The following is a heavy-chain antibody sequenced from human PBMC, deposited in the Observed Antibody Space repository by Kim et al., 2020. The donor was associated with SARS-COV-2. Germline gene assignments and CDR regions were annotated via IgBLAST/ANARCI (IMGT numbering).Heavy chain of an antibody. Sequence: SETLSLTCTVSGGSISSYYWSWIRQPPGKGLEWIGYIYYSGSTNYNPSLKSRVTISVDTSKNQFSLKLSSVTAADTAVYYCARHIHYDFWSGYPDYWGQGTLVTVSS. D-gene: IGHD3-3*01. V-gene: IGHV4-59*08. CDR2: IYYSGST. CDR3: ARHIHYDFWSGYPDY. J-gene: IGHJ4*02. CDR1: GGSISSYY.